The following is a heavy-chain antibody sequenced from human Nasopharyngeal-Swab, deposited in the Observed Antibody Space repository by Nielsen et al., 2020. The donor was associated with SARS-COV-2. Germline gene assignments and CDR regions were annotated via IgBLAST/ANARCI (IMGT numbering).Heavy chain of an antibody. J-gene: IGHJ5*02. CDR1: GYTLTELS. V-gene: IGHV1-24*01. D-gene: IGHD2-15*01. CDR3: ATGPPYCSGGSCYWFDP. Sequence: VKVSCKVSGYTLTELSMHWVRQAPGKGLEWMGGFDPEDGETIYAQKFQGRVTMTEDTSTDTAYMELSSLRSEDTAVYYCATGPPYCSGGSCYWFDPWGQGTLVTVSS. CDR2: FDPEDGET.